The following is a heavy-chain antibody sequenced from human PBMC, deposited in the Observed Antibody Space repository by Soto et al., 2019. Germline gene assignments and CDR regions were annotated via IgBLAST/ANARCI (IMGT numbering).Heavy chain of an antibody. Sequence: QVQLQESGPGLVKPSGTLSLTCAVSSGSISSNNWWSWVRQPPGKGLEWIGEIHHSGSTNYNPSLKSRVTISVDKSKNHFSLNLNSVTAADTAVYYCARDPLGSTTPTNYWGQGTLVTVSS. CDR2: IHHSGST. CDR1: SGSISSNNW. J-gene: IGHJ4*02. D-gene: IGHD1-26*01. CDR3: ARDPLGSTTPTNY. V-gene: IGHV4-4*02.